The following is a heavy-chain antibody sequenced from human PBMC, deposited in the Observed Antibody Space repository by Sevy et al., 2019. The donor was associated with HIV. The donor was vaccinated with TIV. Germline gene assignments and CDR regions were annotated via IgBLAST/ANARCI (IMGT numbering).Heavy chain of an antibody. V-gene: IGHV3-30-3*01. D-gene: IGHD1-26*01. CDR2: ISYDGSNK. CDR3: ARDRASGSYSPGRGYYYYYGMDV. Sequence: GGSLRLSCAASGFTFSSYAMHWVRQAPGKGLEWVAVISYDGSNKYYADSVKGRFTISRDNSKNTLYLQMNSLRAEDMAVYYCARDRASGSYSPGRGYYYYYGMDVWGQGTTVTVSS. J-gene: IGHJ6*02. CDR1: GFTFSSYA.